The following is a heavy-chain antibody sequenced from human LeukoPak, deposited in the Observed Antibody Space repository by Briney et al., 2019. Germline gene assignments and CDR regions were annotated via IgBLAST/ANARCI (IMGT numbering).Heavy chain of an antibody. CDR2: ISSSSSYI. Sequence: PGGSLRLSCAASGFTFSSYSMNWVRQAPGKGLEWVSSISSSSSYIYYADSVKGRFTISRDNAKNSLYLQMNSLRAEDTAVYHCARAYYYDSSGRYYYYGMDVWGQGTTVTVSS. V-gene: IGHV3-21*01. CDR1: GFTFSSYS. D-gene: IGHD3-22*01. J-gene: IGHJ6*02. CDR3: ARAYYYDSSGRYYYYGMDV.